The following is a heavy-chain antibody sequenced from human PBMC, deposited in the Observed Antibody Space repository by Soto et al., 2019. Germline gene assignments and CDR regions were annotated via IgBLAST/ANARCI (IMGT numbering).Heavy chain of an antibody. Sequence: QVQLVQSGAEVKKPGSSVKVSCKASGGTFSSYTISWVRQAPGQGLEWMGRIIPILGIANYAQKFQGRVTITADKSTSTAYMQLSSLRSEDTAVYSCARDPLKYDDYFPQDYWGQGTLVTVSS. D-gene: IGHD4-17*01. CDR1: GGTFSSYT. CDR2: IIPILGIA. CDR3: ARDPLKYDDYFPQDY. V-gene: IGHV1-69*02. J-gene: IGHJ4*02.